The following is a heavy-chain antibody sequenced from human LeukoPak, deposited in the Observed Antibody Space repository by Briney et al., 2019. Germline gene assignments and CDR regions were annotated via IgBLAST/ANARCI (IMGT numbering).Heavy chain of an antibody. D-gene: IGHD4-11*01. CDR1: GYTLTDYY. V-gene: IGHV1-46*01. J-gene: IGHJ4*02. CDR3: ARRGLQRDVEY. Sequence: ASVKVSCKASGYTLTDYYIHWVRQAPGQGLEWMGIIDPGDGSATYAQKFQDKITMTRDTPTSTVYMELSSLRSEDTAVYYCARRGLQRDVEYWGQGTLVTVSS. CDR2: IDPGDGSA.